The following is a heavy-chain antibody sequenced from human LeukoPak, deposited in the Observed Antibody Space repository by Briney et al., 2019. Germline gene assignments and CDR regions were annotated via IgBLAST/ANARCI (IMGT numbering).Heavy chain of an antibody. Sequence: GRSLRLSCAASGFTFDDYAMPWVRQAPGKGLEWVSVIYSGGSTYYADSVKGRFTISRDNSKNTLYLQMNSLRAEDTAVYYCARDSGWYNMDVWGKGTTVTVSS. V-gene: IGHV3-53*01. J-gene: IGHJ6*03. CDR3: ARDSGWYNMDV. CDR2: IYSGGST. D-gene: IGHD6-19*01. CDR1: GFTFDDYA.